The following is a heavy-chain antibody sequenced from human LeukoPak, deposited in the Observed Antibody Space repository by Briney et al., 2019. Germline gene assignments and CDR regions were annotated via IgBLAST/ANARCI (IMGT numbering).Heavy chain of an antibody. CDR2: IKQDESEK. J-gene: IGHJ4*02. D-gene: IGHD3-22*01. V-gene: IGHV3-7*01. CDR3: EADDSSHDY. CDR1: GFTFSSYW. Sequence: AGSLRLSCAASGFTFSSYWMSWVRQAPGKGLEWVANIKQDESEKYYVNSVKGRFTISRDNAKNTLYPQMNSLRAEDMAVYYCEADDSSHDYWGQGTLVTVSS.